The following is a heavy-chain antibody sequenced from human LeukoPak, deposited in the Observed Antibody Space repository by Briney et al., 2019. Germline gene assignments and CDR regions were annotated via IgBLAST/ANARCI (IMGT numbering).Heavy chain of an antibody. Sequence: GGSLRLSCAASGFTFSSYWMSRVRQAPGKGLEWVANIKQDGSEKYYVDSVKGRFTISRDNAKNSLYLQMNSLRAEDTAVYYCARETYYYGSGSYGGYYYHGMDVWGKGTTVTVSS. J-gene: IGHJ6*04. D-gene: IGHD3-10*01. CDR1: GFTFSSYW. V-gene: IGHV3-7*03. CDR2: IKQDGSEK. CDR3: ARETYYYGSGSYGGYYYHGMDV.